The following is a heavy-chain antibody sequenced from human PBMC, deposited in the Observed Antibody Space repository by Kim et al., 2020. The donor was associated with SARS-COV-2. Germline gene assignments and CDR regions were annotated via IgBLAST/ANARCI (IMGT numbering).Heavy chain of an antibody. V-gene: IGHV1-69*13. CDR2: IIPIFGTA. Sequence: SVKVSCKASGGTFSSYAISWVRQAPGQGLEWMGGIIPIFGTANYAQKFQGRVTITADESTSTAYMELSSLRSEDTAVYYCAKGATPYYYYGMDVWGQGTTVTVSS. J-gene: IGHJ6*02. CDR1: GGTFSSYA. D-gene: IGHD1-26*01. CDR3: AKGATPYYYYGMDV.